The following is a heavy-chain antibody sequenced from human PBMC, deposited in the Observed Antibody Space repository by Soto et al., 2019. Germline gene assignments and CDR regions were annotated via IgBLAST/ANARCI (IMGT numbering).Heavy chain of an antibody. CDR3: AREWWELPSGPASYYYYGMDV. CDR1: GFTFSSYA. D-gene: IGHD1-26*01. J-gene: IGHJ6*02. Sequence: QVQPVESGGGVVQPGRSLRLSCAASGFTFSSYAMHWVRQAPGKGLEWVAVISYDGSNKYYADSVKGRLTMSRDTSKNTLYLQMNSLRAEDTAVYYCAREWWELPSGPASYYYYGMDVWGQGTTVAVSS. V-gene: IGHV3-30-3*01. CDR2: ISYDGSNK.